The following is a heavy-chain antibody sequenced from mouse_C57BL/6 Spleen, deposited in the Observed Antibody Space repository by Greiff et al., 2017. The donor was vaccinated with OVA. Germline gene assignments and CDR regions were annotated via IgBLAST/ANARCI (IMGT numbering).Heavy chain of an antibody. D-gene: IGHD1-1*01. J-gene: IGHJ3*01. Sequence: VHVKQSGAELVRPGASVKLSCTASGFNIKDYYMHWVKQRPEQGLEWIGRIDPEDGDTEYAPKFQGKATMTADTSSNTAYLQLSSLTSEDTAVYYCTITTVVPFAYWGQGTLVTVSA. CDR3: TITTVVPFAY. CDR1: GFNIKDYY. V-gene: IGHV14-1*01. CDR2: IDPEDGDT.